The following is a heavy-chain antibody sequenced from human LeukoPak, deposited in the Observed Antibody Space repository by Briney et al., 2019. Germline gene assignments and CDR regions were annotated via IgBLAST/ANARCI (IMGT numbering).Heavy chain of an antibody. Sequence: GGSLRLSCAASGFTFSDYYMSWIRQAPGKGLEWVSYISRSGNIIYYADSVKGRFTISRDNAKNSLYLQMNSLRAEDTAVYYCARLSNSSGYYYRDDAFDIWGQGTMVTVSS. V-gene: IGHV3-11*01. CDR2: ISRSGNII. D-gene: IGHD3-22*01. CDR3: ARLSNSSGYYYRDDAFDI. J-gene: IGHJ3*02. CDR1: GFTFSDYY.